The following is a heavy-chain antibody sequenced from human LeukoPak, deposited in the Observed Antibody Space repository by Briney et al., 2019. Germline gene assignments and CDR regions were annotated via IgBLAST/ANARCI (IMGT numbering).Heavy chain of an antibody. CDR2: ISSSSYYI. J-gene: IGHJ4*02. D-gene: IGHD3-22*01. V-gene: IGHV3-21*04. CDR1: GFTFSTYS. Sequence: GGSLRLSCAASGFTFSTYSMNWVRQAPGKGLEWVSSISSSSYYIYYADSVKGRFTISRDNAENSLYLQMNSLRAEDTAVYYCARGSPFTMIDSWGQGTLVTVSS. CDR3: ARGSPFTMIDS.